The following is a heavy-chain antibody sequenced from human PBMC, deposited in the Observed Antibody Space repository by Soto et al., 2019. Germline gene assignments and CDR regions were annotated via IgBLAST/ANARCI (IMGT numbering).Heavy chain of an antibody. D-gene: IGHD6-19*01. J-gene: IGHJ4*02. Sequence: SETLSLTCAVYGGSFSGYYWSWIRQPPGKGLEWIGEINHSGSTNYNPSLKSRVTISVDTSKNQFSLKLSSVTAADTAVYYCARARRKLRWLVDYWGQGTLVTVSS. CDR2: INHSGST. CDR3: ARARRKLRWLVDY. CDR1: GGSFSGYY. V-gene: IGHV4-34*01.